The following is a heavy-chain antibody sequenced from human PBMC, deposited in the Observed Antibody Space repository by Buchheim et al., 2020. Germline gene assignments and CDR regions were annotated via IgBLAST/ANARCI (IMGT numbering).Heavy chain of an antibody. CDR2: ISSSSSTI. J-gene: IGHJ4*02. V-gene: IGHV3-48*04. CDR1: GFTFSSYS. Sequence: EVQLVESGGGLVQPGGSLRLSCAASGFTFSSYSMNWVRQAPGKGLEWVSYISSSSSTIYYADSVKGRFTIYRDIAKNSLYLQMNSQRAEDTAVYYCARGEGITYYYDSSGLDYWGQGTL. D-gene: IGHD3-22*01. CDR3: ARGEGITYYYDSSGLDY.